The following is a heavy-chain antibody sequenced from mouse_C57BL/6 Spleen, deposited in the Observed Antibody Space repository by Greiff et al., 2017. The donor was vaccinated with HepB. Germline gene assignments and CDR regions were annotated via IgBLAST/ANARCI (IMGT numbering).Heavy chain of an antibody. D-gene: IGHD1-1*01. CDR3: ARSGYYGSSYVNFDV. CDR1: GFNIKDYY. Sequence: DVKLQESGAELVKPGASVKLSCTASGFNIKDYYMHWVKQRTEQGLEWIGRIDPEDGETKYAPTFQGKATITADPSSNTAYLQLSSLTSEDTAVYYCARSGYYGSSYVNFDVWGTGTTVTVSS. J-gene: IGHJ1*03. V-gene: IGHV14-2*01. CDR2: IDPEDGET.